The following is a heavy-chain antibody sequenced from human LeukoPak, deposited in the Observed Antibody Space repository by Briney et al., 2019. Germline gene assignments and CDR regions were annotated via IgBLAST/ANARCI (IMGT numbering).Heavy chain of an antibody. Sequence: SETLSLTCTVSGGSISSSSYYWGWIRQPPGKGLEWIGRINTSGNINYNPSLKSRVTISVDTSNNQFSLKLSSLTAADTAVYYCARGLSSSWYWFNTWGQGTLVTVSS. V-gene: IGHV4-39*07. CDR1: GGSISSSSYY. CDR2: INTSGNI. CDR3: ARGLSSSWYWFNT. J-gene: IGHJ5*02. D-gene: IGHD6-13*01.